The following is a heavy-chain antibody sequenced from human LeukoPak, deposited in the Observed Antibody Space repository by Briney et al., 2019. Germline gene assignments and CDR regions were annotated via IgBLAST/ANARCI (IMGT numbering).Heavy chain of an antibody. CDR3: ARCMMKGRIGMDV. D-gene: IGHD3-16*01. Sequence: ASVKVSCKASGYIFTDYYMHWVRQAPGQGLEWMGWINLNSGGTNYAQKFQGWVTMTRDTSISTAYMELSRLRSDDTAVYYCARCMMKGRIGMDVWGQGTTVTVSS. J-gene: IGHJ6*02. CDR1: GYIFTDYY. CDR2: INLNSGGT. V-gene: IGHV1-2*04.